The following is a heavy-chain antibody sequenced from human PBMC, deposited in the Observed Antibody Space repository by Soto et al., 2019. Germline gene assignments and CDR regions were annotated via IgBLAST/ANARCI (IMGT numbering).Heavy chain of an antibody. CDR1: DDSSSNYK. D-gene: IGHD1-7*01. V-gene: IGHV4-59*01. CDR2: IDSNGGT. CDR3: ARAFWGELGPSFDY. Sequence: QVQLQESGPGLVKPSETLSLTCTVSDDSSSNYKWSWIRQPPGRRLEWIGYIDSNGGTSYNPSLQSRVTISIDTSTKQFFLKLSSVTAADTAVYYCARAFWGELGPSFDYWGQGTLVTVSS. J-gene: IGHJ4*02.